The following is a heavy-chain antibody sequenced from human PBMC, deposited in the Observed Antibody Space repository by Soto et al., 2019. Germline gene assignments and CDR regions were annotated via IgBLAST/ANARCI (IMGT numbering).Heavy chain of an antibody. CDR1: GGSISSGGYS. V-gene: IGHV4-30-2*01. J-gene: IGHJ5*02. D-gene: IGHD3-3*01. CDR3: ASLFRDFWSGYYIDP. CDR2: SYHSGST. Sequence: PSETLSLTCAVSGGSISSGGYSWSWIRQPPGKGLEWIGYSYHSGSTYYNPSLKSRVTISVDRSKNQFSLKLSSVTAADTAVYYCASLFRDFWSGYYIDPWGQGTLVTVSS.